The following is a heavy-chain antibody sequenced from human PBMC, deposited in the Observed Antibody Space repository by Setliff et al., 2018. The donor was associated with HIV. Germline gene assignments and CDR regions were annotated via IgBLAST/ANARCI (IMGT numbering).Heavy chain of an antibody. J-gene: IGHJ5*02. V-gene: IGHV4-59*11. CDR1: DTSINSHY. Sequence: SETLSLTCTVSDTSINSHYWSWIRQTPGKGLQWIGLIYYTGIPTYNHSLDGRITMSVDRSKNQFSLRLTSVTAADTAMYYCARVSRLHPFDPWGQGTLVTVSS. CDR3: ARVSRLHPFDP. D-gene: IGHD2-15*01. CDR2: IYYTGIP.